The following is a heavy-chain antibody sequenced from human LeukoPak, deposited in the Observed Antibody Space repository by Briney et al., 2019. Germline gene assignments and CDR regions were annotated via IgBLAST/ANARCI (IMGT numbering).Heavy chain of an antibody. CDR1: GFTFNNYW. CDR3: GRDGVTISVDK. J-gene: IGHJ4*02. CDR2: IKEDGSRK. D-gene: IGHD3-3*01. V-gene: IGHV3-7*01. Sequence: PGGSLRLSCAASGFTFNNYWMRWVRQAPGKGLEWLANIKEDGSRKYHVDSVKGRFTISRDNAKKSLFLQMNSLRAEHTAVYYCGRDGVTISVDKWGQGTLVTVSS.